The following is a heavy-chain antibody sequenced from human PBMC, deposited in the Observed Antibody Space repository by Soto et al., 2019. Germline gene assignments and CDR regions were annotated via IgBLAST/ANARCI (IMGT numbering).Heavy chain of an antibody. D-gene: IGHD3-16*01. V-gene: IGHV1-69*13. CDR3: AIGGRYYYYYGMDV. J-gene: IGHJ6*02. Sequence: ASVKVSCKASGGTFSSYAISWVRQAPGQGLEWMGGIIPIFGTANYAQKFQGRVTITADESTSTAYMELSSLRSEDTAVYYCAIGGRYYYYYGMDVWGQGTTVTVSS. CDR2: IIPIFGTA. CDR1: GGTFSSYA.